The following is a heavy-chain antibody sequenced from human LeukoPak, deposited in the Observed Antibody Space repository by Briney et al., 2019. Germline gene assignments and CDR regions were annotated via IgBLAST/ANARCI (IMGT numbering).Heavy chain of an antibody. V-gene: IGHV4-39*07. Sequence: SETLSLTCTVSGGSISSSSYYWGWIRQPPGKGLEWIGSIYYSGSTYYNPSLKSRVTISVDTSKNQFSLKLSSVTAADTAVYYYARRQRSVRTSSWSSGSYYYYYYMDVWGKGTTVTISS. CDR3: ARRQRSVRTSSWSSGSYYYYYYMDV. D-gene: IGHD6-13*01. CDR1: GGSISSSSYY. CDR2: IYYSGST. J-gene: IGHJ6*03.